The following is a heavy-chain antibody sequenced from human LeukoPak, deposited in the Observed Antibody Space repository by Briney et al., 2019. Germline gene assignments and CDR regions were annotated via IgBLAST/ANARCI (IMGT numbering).Heavy chain of an antibody. D-gene: IGHD3-10*01. CDR3: ARDVVIREVTITGFDF. CDR1: GGSFSGYY. J-gene: IGHJ5*01. V-gene: IGHV4-34*01. Sequence: SETLSLTCAVYGGSFSGYYWSWIRQPPGKGLEWIGEINHSGSTNYNPSFKSRVTISVDTSKNQFSLNLSSVTAADTAVYYCARDVVIREVTITGFDFWGQGTLVTVSS. CDR2: INHSGST.